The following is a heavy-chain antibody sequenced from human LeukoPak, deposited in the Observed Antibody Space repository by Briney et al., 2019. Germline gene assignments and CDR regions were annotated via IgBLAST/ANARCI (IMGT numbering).Heavy chain of an antibody. CDR1: GFTFSSYS. V-gene: IGHV3-21*05. D-gene: IGHD5-12*01. CDR2: MSSDSSFI. CDR3: ARGEVATTYYYGMDV. Sequence: GGSLRLSCAASGFTFSSYSMNWVRQAPGKGLEWVSYMSSDSSFINYADSVKGRFTISRDNVKNSLFLQMDSPRADDTAVYYCARGEVATTYYYGMDVWGQGTTVTVSS. J-gene: IGHJ6*02.